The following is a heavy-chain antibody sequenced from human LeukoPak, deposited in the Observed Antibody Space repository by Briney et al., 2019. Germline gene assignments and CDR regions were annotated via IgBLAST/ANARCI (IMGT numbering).Heavy chain of an antibody. CDR3: ARRGYSDAFDI. CDR2: ISSSGSTI. V-gene: IGHV3-11*04. D-gene: IGHD2-15*01. J-gene: IGHJ3*02. Sequence: GESLKISCAASGFTFSDYYMSWIRQAPGKGLEWVSYISSSGSTIYYADSVKGRFTISRDNAKNSLYLQMNSLRAEDTAVYYCARRGYSDAFDIWGQGTMVTVSS. CDR1: GFTFSDYY.